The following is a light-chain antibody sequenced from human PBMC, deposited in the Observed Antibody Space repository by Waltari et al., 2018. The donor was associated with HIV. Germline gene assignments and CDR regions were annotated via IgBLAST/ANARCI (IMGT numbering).Light chain of an antibody. J-gene: IGKJ1*01. V-gene: IGKV3-20*01. CDR2: GAS. Sequence: EIVLTQSPGTLSLSTGDRATLSCRASQSVPKNFLAWYQHKRGQPPRLLIYGASTRATDTPVRFSGSGSGTDFTLTISRLEPEDLAVYYCQHYGNSLTWTFGQGTKMEIK. CDR3: QHYGNSLTWT. CDR1: QSVPKNF.